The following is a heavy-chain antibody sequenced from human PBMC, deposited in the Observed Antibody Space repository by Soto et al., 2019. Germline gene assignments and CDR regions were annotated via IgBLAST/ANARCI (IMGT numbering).Heavy chain of an antibody. J-gene: IGHJ5*02. D-gene: IGHD6-25*01. CDR1: GGSISSGGYY. CDR3: ARVRGNQRQGLFDP. Sequence: QVQLQESGPGLVKPSQTLSLTCTVSGGSISSGGYYWSWIRQHPGKGLEWIGYIYHSGTTYYNPSLKCRVNISRVTSTTHSSLNLTSVTAGDTAAYYCARVRGNQRQGLFDPWGQGTLVTVSS. V-gene: IGHV4-31*03. CDR2: IYHSGTT.